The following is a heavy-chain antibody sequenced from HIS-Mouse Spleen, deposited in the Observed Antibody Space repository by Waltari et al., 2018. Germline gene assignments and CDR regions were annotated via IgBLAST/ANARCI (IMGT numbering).Heavy chain of an antibody. Sequence: QVQLQESGPGLVKPSETLSLTCTVPGGSISSYYWSWIRQPPGKGLEWIGYIYYSGSTNYNPSLKSRVTISVDTSKNQFSLKLSSVTAADTAVYYCARGNSSSWYYYYYGMDVWGQGTTVTVSS. CDR2: IYYSGST. J-gene: IGHJ6*02. CDR1: GGSISSYY. CDR3: ARGNSSSWYYYYYGMDV. V-gene: IGHV4-59*01. D-gene: IGHD6-13*01.